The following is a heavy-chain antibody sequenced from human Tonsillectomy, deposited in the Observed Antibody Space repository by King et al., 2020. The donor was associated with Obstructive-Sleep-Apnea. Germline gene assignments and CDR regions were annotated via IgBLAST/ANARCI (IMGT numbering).Heavy chain of an antibody. CDR3: ARAGGIVVVPAACDY. Sequence: QVQLVESGGGVVQPGRSLRLSCAASGFTFSSYAMHWVRQAPGKGLEWVAVISYDGSNKYYADSVKGRFTLSRDNSKNTLYLQMNSLGAEDTAVYYCARAGGIVVVPAACDYWGQGTLVTVSS. J-gene: IGHJ4*02. CDR2: ISYDGSNK. V-gene: IGHV3-30-3*01. D-gene: IGHD2-2*01. CDR1: GFTFSSYA.